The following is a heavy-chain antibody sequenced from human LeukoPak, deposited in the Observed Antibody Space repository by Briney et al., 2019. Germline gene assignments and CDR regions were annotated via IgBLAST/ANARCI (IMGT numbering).Heavy chain of an antibody. D-gene: IGHD6-19*01. CDR1: GFTVSSNY. CDR3: ARGSSSGIELDY. Sequence: PGGSLRLSCAASGFTVSSNYMSWVRQPPGKGLEWVSVIYNTGSTYYSTSVKGRVTTSRANSRSTLYLQMNSMRGEDTAVYYCARGSSSGIELDYWGQGTLVTVSS. J-gene: IGHJ4*02. V-gene: IGHV3-53*01. CDR2: IYNTGST.